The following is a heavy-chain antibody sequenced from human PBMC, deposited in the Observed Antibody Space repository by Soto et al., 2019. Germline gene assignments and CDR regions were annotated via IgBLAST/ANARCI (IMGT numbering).Heavy chain of an antibody. Sequence: GGSLRLSCAASGFTFSNYWMTWVRQAPGKGLEWVANINRDGSDNYLVDSLKGRFTISRDNAKNSLYLQMNSLRAEDTAIYYCAPLTVIEVDDLVYRRQGTLVTVSS. J-gene: IGHJ4*02. D-gene: IGHD2-21*01. CDR1: GFTFSNYW. CDR2: INRDGSDN. V-gene: IGHV3-7*03. CDR3: APLTVIEVDDLVY.